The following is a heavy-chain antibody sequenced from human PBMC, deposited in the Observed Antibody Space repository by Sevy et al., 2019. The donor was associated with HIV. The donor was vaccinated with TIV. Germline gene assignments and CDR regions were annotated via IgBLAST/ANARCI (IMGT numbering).Heavy chain of an antibody. D-gene: IGHD6-19*01. CDR1: GASISSSGYY. CDR2: IRYSGTT. Sequence: SETLSLTCTVSGASISSSGYYWGWIRQPPGKGLEWIASIRYSGTTYYNPSLRSRVTISADASKNQFSLKLSSVTAADTAFYYCAGPRLTYSSGWSYYDHWGQGTVVTVSS. J-gene: IGHJ4*02. V-gene: IGHV4-39*01. CDR3: AGPRLTYSSGWSYYDH.